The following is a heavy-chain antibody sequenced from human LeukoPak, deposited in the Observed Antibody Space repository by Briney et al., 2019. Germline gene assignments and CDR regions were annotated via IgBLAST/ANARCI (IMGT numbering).Heavy chain of an antibody. CDR1: GGSISSGSYY. CDR3: ARSRGYSDY. D-gene: IGHD5-18*01. V-gene: IGHV4-61*02. J-gene: IGHJ4*02. CDR2: IYASGST. Sequence: PSQTLSLTCTVSGGSISSGSYYWSWIRQPAGKGLEWIGRIYASGSTNYNPSLKSRVTMSVDTSKNQFSLKLSSMTAADTAVYYCARSRGYSDYWGQGTLVTVSS.